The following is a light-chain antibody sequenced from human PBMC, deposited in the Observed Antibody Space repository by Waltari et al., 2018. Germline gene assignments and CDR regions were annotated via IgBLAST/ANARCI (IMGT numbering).Light chain of an antibody. J-gene: IGKJ2*01. CDR2: DAS. CDR1: QDISHY. CDR3: QQYDNFPYT. V-gene: IGKV1-33*01. Sequence: DIQMTQSPSSLSASVGDSVTITCQASQDISHYLSWFKQKPGKAPKLLVYDASNLETGVPSRFSGRGSGTDFSFTISSLQPEDIATYYCQQYDNFPYTFGQGTKLEIK.